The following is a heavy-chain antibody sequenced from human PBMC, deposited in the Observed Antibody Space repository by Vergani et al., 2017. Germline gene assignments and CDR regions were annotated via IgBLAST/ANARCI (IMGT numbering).Heavy chain of an antibody. CDR1: GFTFSSYA. CDR2: ISYDGSNK. D-gene: IGHD3-10*01. CDR3: ARERWITMVRGVIIDYGMDV. J-gene: IGHJ6*02. V-gene: IGHV3-30*01. Sequence: QVQLVESGGGVVQPGRSLRLSCAASGFTFSSYAMHWVRQAPGKGLEWVAVISYDGSNKYYADSVKGRFTISRDNSKNTLYLQMNSLRAEDTAVYYCARERWITMVRGVIIDYGMDVWGQGTTVTVSS.